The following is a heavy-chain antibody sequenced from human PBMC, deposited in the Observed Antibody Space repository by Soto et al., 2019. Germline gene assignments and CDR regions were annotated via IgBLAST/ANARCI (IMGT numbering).Heavy chain of an antibody. CDR3: ARMATFGSLNWFDP. CDR1: GYTFTSYG. V-gene: IGHV1-18*01. D-gene: IGHD3-16*01. Sequence: SSVKVSCKASGYTFTSYGISWVRQAPGQGLEWMGWISADSGDTKYAQKLQGRVTMTTDTSTATAYLELSSLRSDDTAIYYCARMATFGSLNWFDPWGQGTLVTVSS. CDR2: ISADSGDT. J-gene: IGHJ5*02.